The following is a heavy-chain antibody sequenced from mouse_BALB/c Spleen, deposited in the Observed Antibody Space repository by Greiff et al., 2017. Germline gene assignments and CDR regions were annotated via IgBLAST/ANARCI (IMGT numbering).Heavy chain of an antibody. V-gene: IGHV1S34*01. CDR1: GYSFTGYY. Sequence: LVKTGASVKISCKASGYSFTGYYMHWVKPSHGKSLEWIGYISCYNGATSYNQKFKGKATFTVDTSSSTAYMQFNSLTSEDSAVYYCARGRDYGLYYYAMDYWGQGTSVTVSS. J-gene: IGHJ4*01. CDR2: ISCYNGAT. D-gene: IGHD1-2*01. CDR3: ARGRDYGLYYYAMDY.